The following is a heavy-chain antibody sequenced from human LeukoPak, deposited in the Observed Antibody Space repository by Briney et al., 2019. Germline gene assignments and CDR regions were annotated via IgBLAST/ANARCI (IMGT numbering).Heavy chain of an antibody. CDR1: GGSFSGYY. D-gene: IGHD4-17*01. V-gene: IGHV4-34*01. J-gene: IGHJ6*02. Sequence: SETLSLTCAVYGGSFSGYYWSWIRQPPGKGLEWIGEINHSGSTNYNPSLKSRVTISVDTSKNQFSLKLSSVTAADTAVYYCARFLVTTGYYYYYGMDVWGQGTMVTVSS. CDR3: ARFLVTTGYYYYYGMDV. CDR2: INHSGST.